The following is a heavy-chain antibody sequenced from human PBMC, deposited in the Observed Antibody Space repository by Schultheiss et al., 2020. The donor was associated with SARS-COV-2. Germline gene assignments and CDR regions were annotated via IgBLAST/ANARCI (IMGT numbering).Heavy chain of an antibody. J-gene: IGHJ4*02. CDR1: GYTFTSYG. D-gene: IGHD4-11*01. Sequence: ASVKVSCKASGYTFTSYGISWVRQAPGQGLEWMGWISAYNGNTNYAQKLQGRVTMTTDTSTSTAYMELRSLRSDDTAVYYRATTATTPYFDYWGQGTLVTVSS. V-gene: IGHV1-18*01. CDR2: ISAYNGNT. CDR3: ATTATTPYFDY.